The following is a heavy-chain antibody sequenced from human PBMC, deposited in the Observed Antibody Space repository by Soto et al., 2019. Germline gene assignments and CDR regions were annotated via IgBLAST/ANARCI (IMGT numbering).Heavy chain of an antibody. J-gene: IGHJ3*02. Sequence: QVQLVESGGGLVKPGGSLRLSCAASGFTFSDYYMSWIRQAPGKGLEWVSFISSSVSTIYYADSVKGRFTISRDNDKNALFLKMNSLRAEDTAVYYCARGGFIYDSSGLGAFDIWGQGTMVTVSS. CDR3: ARGGFIYDSSGLGAFDI. CDR1: GFTFSDYY. V-gene: IGHV3-11*01. CDR2: ISSSVSTI. D-gene: IGHD3-22*01.